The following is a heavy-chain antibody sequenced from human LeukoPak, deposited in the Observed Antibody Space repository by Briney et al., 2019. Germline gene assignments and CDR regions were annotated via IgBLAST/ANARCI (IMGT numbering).Heavy chain of an antibody. CDR3: GRDQGIMIVVQPTTWFSDL. CDR1: GFTFSNYW. J-gene: IGHJ2*01. CDR2: INQDGSEI. D-gene: IGHD3-22*01. V-gene: IGHV3-7*01. Sequence: QPGGSLRLSCAASGFTFSNYWMSWVRQAPGKGLEWLANINQDGSEIYYVDSVKGRFTISRDNGKNSLYLQINSLRADDTAVYYWGRDQGIMIVVQPTTWFSDLGGRGPLVTVSS.